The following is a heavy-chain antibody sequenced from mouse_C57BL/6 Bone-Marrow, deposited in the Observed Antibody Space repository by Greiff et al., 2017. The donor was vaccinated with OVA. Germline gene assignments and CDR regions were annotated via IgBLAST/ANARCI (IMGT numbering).Heavy chain of an antibody. CDR2: IYPGDGDT. CDR3: AKVPWYYGSSYGFAY. CDR1: GYAFSSSW. V-gene: IGHV1-82*01. Sequence: QVQLQQSGPELVKPGASVKISCKASGYAFSSSWMNWVKQRPGKGLEWIGRIYPGDGDTNYNGKFKGKATLTADKSSSTAYMQLSSLTSEDSAVYCCAKVPWYYGSSYGFAYWGQGTLVTVSA. D-gene: IGHD1-1*01. J-gene: IGHJ3*01.